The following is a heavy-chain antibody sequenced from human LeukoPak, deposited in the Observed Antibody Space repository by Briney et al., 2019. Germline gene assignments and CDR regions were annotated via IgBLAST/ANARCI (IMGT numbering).Heavy chain of an antibody. CDR2: ISYDGSNK. CDR3: ARGELGYCSSTSCYYMDY. CDR1: GFTFSSYA. J-gene: IGHJ4*02. V-gene: IGHV3-30*04. Sequence: GESLRLSCAASGFTFSSYAMHWVRQAPGKGLEWVAVISYDGSNKYYADSVKGRFTISRDNSKNTLYLQMNSLRAEDTAVYYCARGELGYCSSTSCYYMDYWGQGTLVTVSS. D-gene: IGHD2-2*01.